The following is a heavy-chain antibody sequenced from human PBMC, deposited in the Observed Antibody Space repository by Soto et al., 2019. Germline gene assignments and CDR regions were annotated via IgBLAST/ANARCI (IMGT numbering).Heavy chain of an antibody. D-gene: IGHD1-26*01. CDR3: AREGGNLNWFAP. J-gene: IGHJ5*02. Sequence: PSETLSLTCTVSGGSISSYYWSWIRQPPGKGLEWIGYIYYSGSTNYNPSLKSRVTISVDTSKNQFSLKLSSVTAADTAVYYCAREGGNLNWFAPWGQGTLVTVSS. CDR1: GGSISSYY. V-gene: IGHV4-59*01. CDR2: IYYSGST.